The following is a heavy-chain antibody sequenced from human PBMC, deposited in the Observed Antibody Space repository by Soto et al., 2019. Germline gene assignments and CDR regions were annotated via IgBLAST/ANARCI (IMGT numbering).Heavy chain of an antibody. CDR3: ARALEWPQRGYYFDY. J-gene: IGHJ4*02. V-gene: IGHV1-8*02. CDR2: MNPNRGNT. D-gene: IGHD3-3*01. Sequence: ASVKVSCKASGYTFTSYDINWVRQATGQGLEWMGWMNPNRGNTGYAQKFQGRVTMTRNTSISTAYMELSSLRSEETAVYYCARALEWPQRGYYFDYWGQGTLVTVSS. CDR1: GYTFTSYD.